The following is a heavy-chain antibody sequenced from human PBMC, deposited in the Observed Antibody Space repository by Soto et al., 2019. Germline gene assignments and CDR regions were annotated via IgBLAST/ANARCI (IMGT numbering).Heavy chain of an antibody. CDR3: ARERVGSSWLKWGFDP. CDR2: INHSGST. D-gene: IGHD6-13*01. CDR1: GGSFSGYY. J-gene: IGHJ5*02. Sequence: PSETLSLTCAVYGGSFSGYYWSWIRQPPGKGLEWIGEINHSGSTNYNPSLKSRVTISVDTSKNQFSLKLSSVTAADTAVYYCARERVGSSWLKWGFDPWGQGTLVTVSS. V-gene: IGHV4-34*01.